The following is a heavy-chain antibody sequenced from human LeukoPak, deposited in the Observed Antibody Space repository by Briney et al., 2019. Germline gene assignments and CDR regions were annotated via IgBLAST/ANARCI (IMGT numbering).Heavy chain of an antibody. CDR3: AKNSAWTTVTTGLSY. CDR2: IGGSGRST. J-gene: IGHJ4*02. Sequence: GGSLRLSCAASGFTFSNYAMAWVRQAPGKGLEWVSAIGGSGRSTYYADSVKGRFTISRDNSKNALYLQMNSLRAEDTAVYYCAKNSAWTTVTTGLSYWGQGTLVTVSS. V-gene: IGHV3-23*01. D-gene: IGHD4-17*01. CDR1: GFTFSNYA.